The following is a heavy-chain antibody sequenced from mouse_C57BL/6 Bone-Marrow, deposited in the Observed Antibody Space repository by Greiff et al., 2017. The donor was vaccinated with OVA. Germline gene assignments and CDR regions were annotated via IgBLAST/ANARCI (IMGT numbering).Heavy chain of an antibody. CDR2: RRNTANDYTT. V-gene: IGHV7-1*01. J-gene: IGHJ1*03. CDR3: ARDADYWYFDV. Sequence: EVNVVESGGGLVQSGRSLRLSCATSGFTFSDFYMAWVRQAPGKGLEWIAARRNTANDYTTEYSASVKVRFIVSRDTSQSILYLQMNALRAEDSASYYCARDADYWYFDVWGTGTTVTVSS. CDR1: GFTFSDFY.